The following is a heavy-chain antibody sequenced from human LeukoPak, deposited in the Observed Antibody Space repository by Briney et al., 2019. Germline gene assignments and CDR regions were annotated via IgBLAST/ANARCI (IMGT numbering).Heavy chain of an antibody. CDR1: GFTFSSYS. CDR3: ARGPIGDI. Sequence: GGSLRLSCAASGFTFSSYSMNWVRQAPGKGLEWVSSISSNSNYTYYADSVKGRFTISRDNAKNSLYVQMNSLRAEEMAVYYCARGPIGDIWGQGTMVTVSS. CDR2: ISSNSNYT. V-gene: IGHV3-21*01. J-gene: IGHJ3*02. D-gene: IGHD3-22*01.